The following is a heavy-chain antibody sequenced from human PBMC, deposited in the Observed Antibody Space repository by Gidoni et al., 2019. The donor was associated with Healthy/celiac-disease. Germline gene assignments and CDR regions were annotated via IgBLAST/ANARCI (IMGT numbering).Heavy chain of an antibody. Sequence: EVQLLESGGGLVQPGGSLRLSCAASGFTFSSYDMSWVRQAPGKGLEWVSAISGSGGSTYYADSVKGRFTISRDNSKNTLYLQMNSLRAEDTAVYYCAKPVSGLIAARPYDYWGQGTLVTVSS. J-gene: IGHJ4*02. CDR2: ISGSGGST. D-gene: IGHD6-6*01. V-gene: IGHV3-23*01. CDR1: GFTFSSYD. CDR3: AKPVSGLIAARPYDY.